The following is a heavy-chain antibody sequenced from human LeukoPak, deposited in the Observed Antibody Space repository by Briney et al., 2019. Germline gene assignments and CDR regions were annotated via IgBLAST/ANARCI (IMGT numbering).Heavy chain of an antibody. D-gene: IGHD3-3*01. CDR1: GDSISNYY. Sequence: PSETLSLTCTVSGDSISNYYWSWIRQPPGEGLEWIGYIYNSGSTNLNPSLKSRVTISVDTSKNQLSLKLGSVTAADTAVSPLGRGGGFFPDYYYYMDVWGKGTTVTVSS. CDR3: GRGGGFFPDYYYYMDV. J-gene: IGHJ6*03. CDR2: IYNSGST. V-gene: IGHV4-59*01.